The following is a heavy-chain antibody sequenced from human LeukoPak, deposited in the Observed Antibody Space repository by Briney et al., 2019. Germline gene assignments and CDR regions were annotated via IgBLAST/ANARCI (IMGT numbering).Heavy chain of an antibody. CDR2: INHSGST. D-gene: IGHD6-13*01. CDR3: ARRSRASSSWYDHYYYGMDV. Sequence: SETLSLTCAVYGGSFSGYYWSWIRQPPGKGLEWIGEINHSGSTNYNPSLKSRVTISVDTSKNQSSLKLSSVTAADTAVYYCARRSRASSSWYDHYYYGMDVWGQGTTVTVSS. J-gene: IGHJ6*02. CDR1: GGSFSGYY. V-gene: IGHV4-34*01.